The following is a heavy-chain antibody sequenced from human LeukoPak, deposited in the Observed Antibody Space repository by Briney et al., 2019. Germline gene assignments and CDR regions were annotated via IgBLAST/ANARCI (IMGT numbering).Heavy chain of an antibody. V-gene: IGHV3-20*04. CDR2: INGDGEYT. CDR1: GYSFGGFY. CDR3: AQRGVQGYMDV. D-gene: IGHD1-26*01. J-gene: IGHJ6*03. Sequence: PGGSLRLSGEDSGYSFGGFYMHWVRQAPGKGLEWVASINGDGEYTVYAASVKGRFTISRDNSNNMLNLQMSSLRAEDTALYYCAQRGVQGYMDVWGKGTTVIVSS.